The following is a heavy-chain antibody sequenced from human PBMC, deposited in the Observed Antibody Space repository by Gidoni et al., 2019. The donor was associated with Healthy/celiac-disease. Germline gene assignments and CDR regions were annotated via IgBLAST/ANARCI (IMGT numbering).Heavy chain of an antibody. CDR2: INPNSGGT. CDR3: ARDGQYLGYCSSTSCYPLGMDV. Sequence: QVQLLQSGAEVTKPGASVKVSCKSSVYTFTGYYMHWVRQAPGQGLGWMGWINPNSGGTNYAQKFQGWVTMTRDTSSSKAYMELSRLRSDDTAVYYCARDGQYLGYCSSTSCYPLGMDVWGQGTTVTVSS. J-gene: IGHJ6*02. V-gene: IGHV1-2*04. CDR1: VYTFTGYY. D-gene: IGHD2-2*01.